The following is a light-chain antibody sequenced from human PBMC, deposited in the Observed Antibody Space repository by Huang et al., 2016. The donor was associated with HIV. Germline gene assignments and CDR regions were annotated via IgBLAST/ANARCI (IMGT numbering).Light chain of an antibody. J-gene: IGKJ1*01. Sequence: DIQVTQSPSTLSAFVGDRVNITFRTSPRISDWLAWYQQRPWKDPNLLISKASNLEGVVPLRFSGNGSGTEFTLTINGLQPDDLATYYCQHQWTFGQGTKVEIK. CDR2: KAS. CDR1: PRISDW. CDR3: QHQWT. V-gene: IGKV1-5*03.